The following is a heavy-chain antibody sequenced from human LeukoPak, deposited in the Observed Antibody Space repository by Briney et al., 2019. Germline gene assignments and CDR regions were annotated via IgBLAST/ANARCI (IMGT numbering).Heavy chain of an antibody. V-gene: IGHV1-69*05. D-gene: IGHD3-22*01. CDR3: AREWLPRPNWFDP. J-gene: IGHJ5*02. Sequence: GASVKVSCKVSGYTLTELSMHWVRQAPGKGLEWMGGIIPIFGTANYAQKFRGRVTITTDESTSTAYMELSSLRSEDTAVYYCAREWLPRPNWFDPWGQGTLVTVSS. CDR2: IIPIFGTA. CDR1: GYTLTELS.